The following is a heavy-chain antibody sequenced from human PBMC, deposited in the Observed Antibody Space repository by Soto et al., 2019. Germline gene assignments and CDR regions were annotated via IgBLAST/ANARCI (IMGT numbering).Heavy chain of an antibody. J-gene: IGHJ3*02. CDR2: ILPIFGSA. CDR1: GGSFSTSS. CDR3: ARGHEFGGNSDAYDI. V-gene: IGHV1-69*06. Sequence: SVKVSCKASGGSFSTSSINWVRQAPGQRPEWMANILPIFGSAYYAQKFQGRLTITADTSTNTAYMVLRSLFSEYTSVYYCARGHEFGGNSDAYDIWGQGTVVTVSS. D-gene: IGHD2-21*01.